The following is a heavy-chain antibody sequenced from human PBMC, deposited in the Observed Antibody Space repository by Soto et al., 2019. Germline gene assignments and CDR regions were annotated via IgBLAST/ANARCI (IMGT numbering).Heavy chain of an antibody. CDR3: ATSIAALAFDY. CDR2: ISSSSSTI. D-gene: IGHD6-6*01. J-gene: IGHJ4*02. CDR1: GFTFSSYS. V-gene: IGHV3-48*01. Sequence: GGSLRLCCAACGFTFSSYSMNWVRQAPGKGLEWVSYISSSSSTIYYADSVKGRFTISRDNAKNSLYLQMNSLRAEDTAVYYCATSIAALAFDYWGQGTLVTVSS.